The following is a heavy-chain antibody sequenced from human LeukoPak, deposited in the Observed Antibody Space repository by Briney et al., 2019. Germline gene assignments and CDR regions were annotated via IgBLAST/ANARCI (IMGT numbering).Heavy chain of an antibody. CDR2: TNNDGSVT. J-gene: IGHJ6*02. CDR1: GFTFSAYW. Sequence: SGGSLRLSCVASGFTFSAYWVHWVRQAPGKGLVWVSRTNNDGSVTTYAGSVKGRFAISRDNVQQTLYLQMSSLRPEDTAVYYCARGNYLGMDVWGQGTTVTVSS. V-gene: IGHV3-74*03. CDR3: ARGNYLGMDV.